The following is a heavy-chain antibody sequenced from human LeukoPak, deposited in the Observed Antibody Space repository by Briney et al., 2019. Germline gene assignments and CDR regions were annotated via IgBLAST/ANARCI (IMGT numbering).Heavy chain of an antibody. CDR1: GYTFTSYD. V-gene: IGHV1-8*01. CDR2: MNPNSGNT. J-gene: IGHJ3*02. CDR3: ARGHWPKYYYDSILRGLGAFDI. Sequence: GASVKVSCKASGYTFTSYDINWVRQATGQGLEWMGWMNPNSGNTGYAQKIQGRVTMTRNTSISTAYMELSSLRSEDTAVYYCARGHWPKYYYDSILRGLGAFDIWGQGTMVTVSS. D-gene: IGHD3-22*01.